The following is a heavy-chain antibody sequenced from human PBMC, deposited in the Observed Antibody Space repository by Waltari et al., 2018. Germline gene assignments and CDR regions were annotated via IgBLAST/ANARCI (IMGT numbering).Heavy chain of an antibody. V-gene: IGHV1-2*06. CDR1: GYTFTGYY. D-gene: IGHD6-19*01. J-gene: IGHJ4*02. CDR2: INPNSGGT. Sequence: QVQLVQSGAEVKKPGASVKVSCKASGYTFTGYYMHWVRQAPGQGLEWMGRINPNSGGTNYAQKFQGRVTITTDESTSTAYMELSSLRSEDTAVYYCARSYSSGWYFDYWGQGTLVTVSS. CDR3: ARSYSSGWYFDY.